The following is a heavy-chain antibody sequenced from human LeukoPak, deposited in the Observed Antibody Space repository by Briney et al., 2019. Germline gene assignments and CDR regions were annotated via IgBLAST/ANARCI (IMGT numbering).Heavy chain of an antibody. CDR2: ISSSGNNT. Sequence: GGSLRLSCAASGFTFSTYAMTWVRQAPGKGLEWVSTISSSGNNTYYTDSVKGRFTISRDNSKNTLFLQMNSLRVDDTAVYYCAKSNGYGLVDIWGQGTMVTVSS. CDR1: GFTFSTYA. D-gene: IGHD3-10*01. J-gene: IGHJ3*02. CDR3: AKSNGYGLVDI. V-gene: IGHV3-23*01.